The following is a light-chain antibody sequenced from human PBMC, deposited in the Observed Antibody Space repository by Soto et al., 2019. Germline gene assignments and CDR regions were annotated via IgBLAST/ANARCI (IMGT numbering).Light chain of an antibody. Sequence: EIVMTQSPATLSVSTGERATLSCRASQSVNSNLAWYRQKSGQAPRRLISDASTRSTGVPARFSGSGSGTEFPLTISSLQSEDSGIYYCQQYNFWPPLTFGGGTKVEIK. J-gene: IGKJ4*01. V-gene: IGKV3-15*01. CDR2: DAS. CDR1: QSVNSN. CDR3: QQYNFWPPLT.